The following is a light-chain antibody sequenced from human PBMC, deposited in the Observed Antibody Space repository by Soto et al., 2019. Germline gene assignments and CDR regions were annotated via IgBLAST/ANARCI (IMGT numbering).Light chain of an antibody. V-gene: IGKV2-40*01. CDR2: TVS. J-gene: IGKJ4*02. Sequence: DIVMTQTPLSLTVTPGEPASISCRSSQSLLDSDDGNTYLDWYLQKPGQSPQLLIYTVSYRGSGVPDRFSGSRSGTEFKLKISRVEAEDVGVYYCMQRIEFPLTFGGGTKVEIK. CDR1: QSLLDSDDGNTY. CDR3: MQRIEFPLT.